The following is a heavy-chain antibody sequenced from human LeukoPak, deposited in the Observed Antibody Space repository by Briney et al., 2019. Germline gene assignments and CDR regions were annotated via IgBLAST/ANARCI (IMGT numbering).Heavy chain of an antibody. D-gene: IGHD3-10*01. J-gene: IGHJ4*02. CDR3: ARTYYYGSGSYRDDY. CDR1: GGSISSGGYY. CDR2: IYYSGST. Sequence: PSQTLSLTCTVSGGSISSGGYYLSWIRQHPGKGLEWIVYIYYSGSTYYNPSLKSRVTISVDTSKNQFSLKLSSVTAADTAVYYCARTYYYGSGSYRDDYWGQGTLVTVSS. V-gene: IGHV4-31*03.